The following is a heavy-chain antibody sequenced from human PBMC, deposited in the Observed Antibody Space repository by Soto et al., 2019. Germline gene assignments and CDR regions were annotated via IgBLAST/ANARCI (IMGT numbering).Heavy chain of an antibody. CDR1: GFTFSSYA. D-gene: IGHD3-22*01. Sequence: GGSLRLSCAASGFTFSSYAMSWVRQAPGKGLEWVSAISGSGGSTYYADSVKGRFTISIDNSKNTLYLQMNSLRAEDTAVYYWAEVRGDLYDSSGYYSDWGQGTLVTVSS. V-gene: IGHV3-23*01. CDR3: AEVRGDLYDSSGYYSD. CDR2: ISGSGGST. J-gene: IGHJ4*02.